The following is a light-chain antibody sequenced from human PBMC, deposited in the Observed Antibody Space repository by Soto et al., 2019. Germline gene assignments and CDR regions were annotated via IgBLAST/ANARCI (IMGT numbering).Light chain of an antibody. Sequence: DIQMTQSPSSLSASLGDRVTITCRASQTISTSLHWFQQKPGKAPRLLIYAASNLQSGVPSRFSGSGSGADFTLTISSLQPEDFATYYCQQTYGIPRTFGGGTKVQIK. J-gene: IGKJ4*01. CDR3: QQTYGIPRT. CDR1: QTISTS. V-gene: IGKV1-39*01. CDR2: AAS.